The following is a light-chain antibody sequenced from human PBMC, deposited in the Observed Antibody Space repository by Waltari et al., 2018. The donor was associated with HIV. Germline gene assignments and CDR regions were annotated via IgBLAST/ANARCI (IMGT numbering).Light chain of an antibody. CDR2: NVN. V-gene: IGLV2-11*01. CDR1: KFGLSDYNS. J-gene: IGLJ3*02. CDR3: CSYAGTYTWV. Sequence: QSALTQPRSVSGSPGQSVTFSCAGIKFGLSDYNSVSWYQQRPGQAPTLILYNVNERPSGVPTRCSGSNSANTASLTSSGLQAEDEATYCCCSYAGTYTWVFGGGTNLTV.